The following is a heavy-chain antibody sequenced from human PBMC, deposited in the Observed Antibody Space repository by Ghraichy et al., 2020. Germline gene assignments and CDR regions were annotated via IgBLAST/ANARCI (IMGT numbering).Heavy chain of an antibody. D-gene: IGHD2-21*01. CDR3: AKRVPYFVYWYFDL. V-gene: IGHV3-23*01. J-gene: IGHJ2*01. Sequence: GGSMRLSCVASGLTFNNYAMAWVRQVTGKGLEWVSGISENGGRTYYADSVRGRFTISRHNPKNSLYLQMNSLRAEDSAVYYCAKRVPYFVYWYFDLWRRGTLVAVSS. CDR1: GLTFNNYA. CDR2: ISENGGRT.